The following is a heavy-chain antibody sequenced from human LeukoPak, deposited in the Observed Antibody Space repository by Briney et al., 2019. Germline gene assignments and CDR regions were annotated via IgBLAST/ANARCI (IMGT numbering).Heavy chain of an antibody. CDR3: VRDGGVSGYDLLDY. CDR1: GFTFSSYW. D-gene: IGHD5-12*01. V-gene: IGHV3-7*01. J-gene: IGHJ4*02. CDR2: INQDGSEE. Sequence: PGGSLRLSCAASGFTFSSYWMTWVRQAPGKGLECVAHINQDGSEEHYMDSAKARFTISRDNAKNSLSLQMNSLRAEDTAVYYCVRDGGVSGYDLLDYWGQGTLVTVSS.